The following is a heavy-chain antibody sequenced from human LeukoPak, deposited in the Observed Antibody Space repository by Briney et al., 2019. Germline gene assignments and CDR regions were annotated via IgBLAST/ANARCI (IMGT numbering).Heavy chain of an antibody. J-gene: IGHJ4*02. Sequence: SETLSLTCTVSGGSISSYYWSWIRQPPGKGLEWIGYIYYSGSTNYNPSLKSRVTISVDTSKNQFSLKLSSVTAADTAVYYCARDYYGPGSFDWGQGTLVTVSS. CDR3: ARDYYGPGSFD. D-gene: IGHD3-10*01. CDR1: GGSISSYY. V-gene: IGHV4-59*01. CDR2: IYYSGST.